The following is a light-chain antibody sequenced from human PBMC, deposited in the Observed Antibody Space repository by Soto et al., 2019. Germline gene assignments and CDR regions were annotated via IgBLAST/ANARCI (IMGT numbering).Light chain of an antibody. CDR3: QQYKNWRT. V-gene: IGKV3-15*01. CDR2: GAS. J-gene: IGKJ5*01. Sequence: EIVMTQSPATLSVSPGERATLSCRASQSVSSNLAWYQQKPGQAPRLLIYGASTMATGIPARFSGSGSGTEFTLTISSLQSEDFAVYYCQQYKNWRTFGQGTRLEIK. CDR1: QSVSSN.